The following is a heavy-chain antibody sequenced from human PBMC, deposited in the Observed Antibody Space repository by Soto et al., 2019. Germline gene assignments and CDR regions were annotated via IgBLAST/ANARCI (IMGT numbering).Heavy chain of an antibody. CDR3: ARGRSASSDFDS. Sequence: EVQLVESGVGLVQPGGSLRLSCAASGFTVSTYYMNWVRQAPGEGLEWVSVVYSGGTTYYADSVRGRFTISRDNSKSTLFLQMNSLRAEDTAVYYCARGRSASSDFDSWGQGTLVTFSS. V-gene: IGHV3-66*01. CDR1: GFTVSTYY. CDR2: VYSGGTT. J-gene: IGHJ4*02. D-gene: IGHD3-10*01.